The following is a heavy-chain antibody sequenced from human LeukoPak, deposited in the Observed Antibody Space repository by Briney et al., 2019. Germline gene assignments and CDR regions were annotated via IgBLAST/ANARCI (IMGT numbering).Heavy chain of an antibody. Sequence: SVKVSCKASGGTFSNYAISWVRQAPGQGLEWMGGIIPIFGTANYAQKFQGRVTITTDESTSTAYMELSSLRSEDTAVYYCARSSNTPPSGWYFDLWGRGTLVTVSS. CDR2: IIPIFGTA. CDR1: GGTFSNYA. J-gene: IGHJ2*01. D-gene: IGHD2-2*02. V-gene: IGHV1-69*05. CDR3: ARSSNTPPSGWYFDL.